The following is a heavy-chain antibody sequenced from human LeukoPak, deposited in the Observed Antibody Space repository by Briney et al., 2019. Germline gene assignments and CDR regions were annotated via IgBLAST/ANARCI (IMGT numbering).Heavy chain of an antibody. CDR1: GGSISNSY. CDR2: FHDSEST. J-gene: IGHJ4*02. CDR3: ARGDASGRPGIGFDF. V-gene: IGHV4-59*01. D-gene: IGHD1-26*01. Sequence: KDSETLSLTCTVSGGSISNSYWSWIRQPPGKGLEWIGFFHDSESTNYNPSLKSRVSISLDASKNQVSLWLSSVTAADTAVYYCARGDASGRPGIGFDFWGQGTLVTFS.